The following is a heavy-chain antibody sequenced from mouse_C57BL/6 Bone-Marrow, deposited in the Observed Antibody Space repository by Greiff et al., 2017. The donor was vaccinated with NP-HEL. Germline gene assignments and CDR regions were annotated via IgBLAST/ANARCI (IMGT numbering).Heavy chain of an antibody. CDR2: ISDGGSYT. CDR1: GFTFSSYA. J-gene: IGHJ1*03. D-gene: IGHD1-1*01. CDR3: SYYYGSSSYWYFDV. V-gene: IGHV5-4*03. Sequence: DVMLVESGGGLVKPGGSLKLSCAASGFTFSSYAMSWVRQTPEKRLEWVATISDGGSYTYYPDNVKGRFTISRDNAKNNLYLQMSHLKSEDTAMYYCSYYYGSSSYWYFDVWGTGTTVTVSS.